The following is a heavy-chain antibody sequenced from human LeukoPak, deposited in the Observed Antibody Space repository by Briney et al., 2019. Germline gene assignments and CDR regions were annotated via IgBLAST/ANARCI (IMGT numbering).Heavy chain of an antibody. CDR2: IYYSGST. J-gene: IGHJ4*02. CDR3: ARRRAYSSSSPFDY. Sequence: SETLSLTCTVSGGSISNYYWSWIRQPPGKGLEWIGSIYYSGSTNYNPSLKSRVTISVDTSKNHFFLRLTSVTAADTAVYYCARRRAYSSSSPFDYWGQGTLVTVSS. V-gene: IGHV4-59*01. D-gene: IGHD6-6*01. CDR1: GGSISNYY.